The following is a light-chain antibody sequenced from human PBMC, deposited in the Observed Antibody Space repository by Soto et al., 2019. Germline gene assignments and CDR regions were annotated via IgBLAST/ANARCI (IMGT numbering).Light chain of an antibody. Sequence: QSVLTQPPSASLTPGQRVTISCCGSTSNIGSHSVSCFQHLPGTAPELLIITNNQRPSGVPDRFSGYKSGTSASLVISGLQSEDEADYYCATWDDSLKGVFGTGTKVTVL. V-gene: IGLV1-44*01. CDR3: ATWDDSLKGV. CDR2: TNN. J-gene: IGLJ1*01. CDR1: TSNIGSHS.